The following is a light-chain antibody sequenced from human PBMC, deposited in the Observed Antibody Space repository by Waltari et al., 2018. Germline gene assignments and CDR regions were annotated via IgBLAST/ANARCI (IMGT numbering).Light chain of an antibody. Sequence: QLVLTQSPSASASLGASVKLTCTLSSGHSSNVIAWLQQQPEKGPRYLMKVNSDGSHSKGDEIPDRFAGSSAGAERYRPISSLQSEDEADYYCQTGGHGTWVFGGGTKLSVL. V-gene: IGLV4-69*01. CDR2: VNSDGSH. CDR3: QTGGHGTWV. J-gene: IGLJ3*02. CDR1: SGHSSNV.